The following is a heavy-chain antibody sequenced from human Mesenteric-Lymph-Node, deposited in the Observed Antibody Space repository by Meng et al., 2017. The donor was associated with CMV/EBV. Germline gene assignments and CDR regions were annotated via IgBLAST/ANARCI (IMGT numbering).Heavy chain of an antibody. CDR3: ARIYDYDSSGYYY. CDR1: GYTFTRYY. J-gene: IGHJ4*02. V-gene: IGHV1-46*01. Sequence: CKASGYTFTRYYIHWVRQAPGQGLEWMGVINPSGGGTSYGQKFQGRVTMIKDTSTSTLYMELSSLRSEDTAVYYCARIYDYDSSGYYYWGQGTLVTVSS. D-gene: IGHD3-22*01. CDR2: INPSGGGT.